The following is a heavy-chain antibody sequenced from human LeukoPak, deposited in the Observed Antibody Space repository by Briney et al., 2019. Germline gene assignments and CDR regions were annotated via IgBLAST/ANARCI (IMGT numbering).Heavy chain of an antibody. Sequence: SETLSLTCTVSGGSISSYYWSWIRRPPGKGLEWIGYIYYSGSTNYNPSLKSRVTISVDTSKNQFSLKLSSVTAADTAVYYCARLYYDFWSGYYVIVDYWGQGTLVTVSS. CDR1: GGSISSYY. CDR2: IYYSGST. V-gene: IGHV4-59*08. CDR3: ARLYYDFWSGYYVIVDY. D-gene: IGHD3-3*01. J-gene: IGHJ4*02.